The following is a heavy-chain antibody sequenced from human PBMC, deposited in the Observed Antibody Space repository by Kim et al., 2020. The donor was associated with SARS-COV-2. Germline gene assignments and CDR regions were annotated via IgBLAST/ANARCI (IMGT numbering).Heavy chain of an antibody. D-gene: IGHD3-9*01. V-gene: IGHV4-59*01. J-gene: IGHJ5*02. Sequence: KSRVTISVDTSKNQFALKLSSVTGADTAVYYCARMYYDILTGPPLGFDPWGQGTLVTVSS. CDR3: ARMYYDILTGPPLGFDP.